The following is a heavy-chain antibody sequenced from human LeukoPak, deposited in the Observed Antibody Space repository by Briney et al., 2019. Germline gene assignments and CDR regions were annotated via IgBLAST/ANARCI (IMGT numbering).Heavy chain of an antibody. J-gene: IGHJ6*03. CDR1: GYTFTGYY. Sequence: GASVKVSCKASGYTFTGYYMHWVRQAPGQGLEWMGWINPNSGGTNYAQKFQGKATMTRDTSISTAYMELSRLRSDDTAVYYCARDVTGTTRYYYYYMDVWGKGTTVTVSS. D-gene: IGHD1-7*01. V-gene: IGHV1-2*02. CDR2: INPNSGGT. CDR3: ARDVTGTTRYYYYYMDV.